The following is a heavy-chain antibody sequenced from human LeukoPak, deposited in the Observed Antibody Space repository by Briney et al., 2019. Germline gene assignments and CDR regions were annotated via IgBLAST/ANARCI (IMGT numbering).Heavy chain of an antibody. CDR2: IYYSGST. CDR1: GGSISSYY. V-gene: IGHV4-59*01. D-gene: IGHD2-2*02. J-gene: IGHJ6*03. Sequence: PSETLSLTCTVSGGSISSYYWNWIRQPPGKGLEWIGYIYYSGSTNYNPSLKSRVTISVDTSKNQFSLKLSSVTAADTAVYYCARGVVPAAIGGYYYYYHMDVWGKGTTVTISS. CDR3: ARGVVPAAIGGYYYYYHMDV.